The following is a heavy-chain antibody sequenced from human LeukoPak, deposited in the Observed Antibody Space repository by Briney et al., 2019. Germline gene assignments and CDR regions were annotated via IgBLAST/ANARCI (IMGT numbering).Heavy chain of an antibody. CDR2: ISSSGSTI. CDR3: AADYYYDSSGYYKETGY. CDR1: GFTFSSYE. D-gene: IGHD3-22*01. V-gene: IGHV3-48*03. Sequence: GGSLRLSCAASGFTFSSYEMNWVRQAPGKGLEWVSYISSSGSTIYYADSVKGRFTISRDNAKNSLYLQMNSLRAEDTAVYYCAADYYYDSSGYYKETGYWGQGTLVTVSS. J-gene: IGHJ4*02.